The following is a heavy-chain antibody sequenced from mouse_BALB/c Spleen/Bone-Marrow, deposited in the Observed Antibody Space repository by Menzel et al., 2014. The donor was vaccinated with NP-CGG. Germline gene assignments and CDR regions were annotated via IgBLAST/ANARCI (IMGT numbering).Heavy chain of an antibody. CDR3: ARWGYYYAMDY. D-gene: IGHD2-2*01. Sequence: EVQGVESGGGLVQPGGSRKLSCAASGFTFSSFGMHWVRRAPEKGLEWVAYISSGSSNINYADTVKGRFTISRDNPKNTLFLQMTSLRPEDTAMYYCARWGYYYAMDYWGQGTSVTVSS. J-gene: IGHJ4*01. V-gene: IGHV5-17*02. CDR2: ISSGSSNI. CDR1: GFTFSSFG.